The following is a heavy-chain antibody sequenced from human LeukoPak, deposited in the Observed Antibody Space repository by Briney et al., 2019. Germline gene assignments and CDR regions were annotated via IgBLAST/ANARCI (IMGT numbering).Heavy chain of an antibody. CDR2: IYHSGST. V-gene: IGHV4-59*01. CDR3: ARRSDDSYFDS. CDR1: GGCISSFY. J-gene: IGHJ4*02. Sequence: SETLSLTCSVSGGCISSFYWSWIRQPPGKGLEWIGYIYHSGSTTYNPSLNSRVTMSVDTSRTHFSLKLNSVTAADTAVYYCARRSDDSYFDSWGQGILVTVSS. D-gene: IGHD3-3*01.